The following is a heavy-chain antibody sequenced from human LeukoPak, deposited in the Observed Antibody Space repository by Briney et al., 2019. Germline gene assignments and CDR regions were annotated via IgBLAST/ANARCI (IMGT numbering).Heavy chain of an antibody. CDR3: ARPYDPPYSSGWDAFDI. CDR1: GGSISSYY. Sequence: PSETLSLTCTASGGSISSYYWSWIRQPPGKGLEWIGYIYYSGSTNYNPSLKSRVTISVDTSKNQFSLKLSSVTAADTAVYYCARPYDPPYSSGWDAFDIWGQGTMVTVSS. J-gene: IGHJ3*02. D-gene: IGHD6-19*01. CDR2: IYYSGST. V-gene: IGHV4-59*08.